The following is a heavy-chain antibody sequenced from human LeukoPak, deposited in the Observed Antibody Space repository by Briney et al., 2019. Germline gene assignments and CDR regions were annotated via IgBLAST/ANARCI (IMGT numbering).Heavy chain of an antibody. V-gene: IGHV1-2*02. Sequence: ASVKVSCKASGYTFTSYYMHWVRQAPGQGLEWMGWLNPNSGGTNYAQKFQGSVTMTRDTSISTAYMELSRLRSDDTAVYYCARMVVVAATPDYYYFYYMDVWGKGTTVTISS. CDR3: ARMVVVAATPDYYYFYYMDV. D-gene: IGHD2-15*01. J-gene: IGHJ6*03. CDR2: LNPNSGGT. CDR1: GYTFTSYY.